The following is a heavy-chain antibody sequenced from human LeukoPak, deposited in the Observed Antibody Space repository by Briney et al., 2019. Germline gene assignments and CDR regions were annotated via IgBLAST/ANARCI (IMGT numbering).Heavy chain of an antibody. CDR1: GGTISSGYW. Sequence: PSGTLSLTCAVSGGTISSGYWWSWVRQPPGKGLEWIGELSHSGSTNYNPSLQSRVTISLDKSKNQFSLRLNSVTAADTAVYYCTRNGAYCLDYWGQGTPVTVSS. D-gene: IGHD2-21*01. CDR2: LSHSGST. CDR3: TRNGAYCLDY. J-gene: IGHJ4*02. V-gene: IGHV4-4*02.